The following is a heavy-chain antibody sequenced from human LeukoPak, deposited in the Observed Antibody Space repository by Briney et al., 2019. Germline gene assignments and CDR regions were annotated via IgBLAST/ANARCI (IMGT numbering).Heavy chain of an antibody. V-gene: IGHV1-69*05. J-gene: IGHJ3*02. CDR1: GGTFSSYA. D-gene: IGHD1-26*01. CDR3: AGGGATTRFAFDI. Sequence: SVKVSCKASGGTFSSYAISWVRQAPGQGLEWMGGIIPIFGTANYAQKFQGRVTITTDESTSTAYMELSSLRSEDTAVYYCAGGGATTRFAFDIWGQGTWSPSLQ. CDR2: IIPIFGTA.